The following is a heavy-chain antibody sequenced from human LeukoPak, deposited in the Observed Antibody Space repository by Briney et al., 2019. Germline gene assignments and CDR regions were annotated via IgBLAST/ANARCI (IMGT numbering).Heavy chain of an antibody. V-gene: IGHV3-7*01. J-gene: IGHJ4*02. CDR3: AGGGYRSIDS. CDR2: MKEDGSEK. CDR1: GFTFTNHR. D-gene: IGHD5-18*01. Sequence: GGSLRLSCAASGFTFTNHRMNWVRQAPGKGLDWVANMKEDGSEKSYVDSVKGRFIISGDNAKNSLYLQMNSLRAEDTAVYYCAGGGYRSIDSWGPGTLVTVSS.